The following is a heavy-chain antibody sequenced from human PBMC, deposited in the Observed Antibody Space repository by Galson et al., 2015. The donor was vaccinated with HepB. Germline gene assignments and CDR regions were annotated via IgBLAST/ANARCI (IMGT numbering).Heavy chain of an antibody. CDR3: ASMVRGVIGWFDP. CDR2: IIPILGIA. J-gene: IGHJ5*02. CDR1: GGTFSSYA. Sequence: SCKASGGTFSSYAISWVRQAPGQGLEWMGRIIPILGIANYAQKFQGRVTITADKSTSTAYMELSSLRSEDTAVYYCASMVRGVIGWFDPWGQGTLVTVSS. V-gene: IGHV1-69*04. D-gene: IGHD3-10*01.